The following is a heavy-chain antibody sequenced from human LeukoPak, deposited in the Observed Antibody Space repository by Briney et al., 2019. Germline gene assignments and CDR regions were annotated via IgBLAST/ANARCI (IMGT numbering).Heavy chain of an antibody. CDR3: AARGEYSGSGTR. V-gene: IGHV4-34*01. D-gene: IGHD3-10*01. CDR2: INHSGST. CDR1: SGSFSGYY. Sequence: SETLSLTCAVYSGSFSGYYWSWLRQAPGKGLEWIGEINHSGSTNYNPSLRTRVTISVDTSKNQSSLKLTSVTVADTAMYCCAARGEYSGSGTRWGQGALVTVSS. J-gene: IGHJ4*02.